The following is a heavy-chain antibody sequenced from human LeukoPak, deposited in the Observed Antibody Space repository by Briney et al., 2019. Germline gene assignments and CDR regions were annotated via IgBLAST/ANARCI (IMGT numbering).Heavy chain of an antibody. CDR3: ARDLAVASWFDY. J-gene: IGHJ4*02. CDR2: INHSGST. CDR1: GGSFSGYY. Sequence: PSETLSLTCAVYGGSFSGYYWSWIRQPPGKGLEWIGEINHSGSTNYNPSLKSRVTISVDTSKNQFSLKLSSVTAADTDVYYCARDLAVASWFDYWGQGTLVTVS. D-gene: IGHD6-19*01. V-gene: IGHV4-34*01.